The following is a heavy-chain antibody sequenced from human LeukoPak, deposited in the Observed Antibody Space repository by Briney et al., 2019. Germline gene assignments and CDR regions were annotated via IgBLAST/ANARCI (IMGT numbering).Heavy chain of an antibody. J-gene: IGHJ3*02. CDR2: ISSSSSYI. CDR3: ASQYYDFWSGYFPAFDI. V-gene: IGHV3-21*01. D-gene: IGHD3-3*01. Sequence: GGSLRLSCAASGFTFSSYWMHWVRQAPGKGLEWVSSISSSSSYIYYADSVKGRFTISRDNAKNSLYLQMNSLRAEDTAVYYCASQYYDFWSGYFPAFDIWGQGTMVTVSS. CDR1: GFTFSSYW.